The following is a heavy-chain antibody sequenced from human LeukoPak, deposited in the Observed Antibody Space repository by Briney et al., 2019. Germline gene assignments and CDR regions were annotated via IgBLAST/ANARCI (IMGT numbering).Heavy chain of an antibody. CDR2: IYYSGST. CDR1: GGSISSYY. Sequence: SETLSLTCTVSGGSISSYYWSWIRQPPGKGLEWIGYIYYSGSTNYNPSLKSRVTISVDTSKNQFSLKLSSVTAADTAVYYCARGVRGAGIAAAGLDYWGQGTLVTVSS. D-gene: IGHD6-13*01. CDR3: ARGVRGAGIAAAGLDY. V-gene: IGHV4-59*01. J-gene: IGHJ4*02.